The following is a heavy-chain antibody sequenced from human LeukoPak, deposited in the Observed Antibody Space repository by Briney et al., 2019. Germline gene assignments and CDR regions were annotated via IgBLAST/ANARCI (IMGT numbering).Heavy chain of an antibody. D-gene: IGHD6-19*01. J-gene: IGHJ4*02. V-gene: IGHV4-4*07. CDR3: ARVANPDVSSPLDF. Sequence: PSETLSLTCAVSGGSITGFFWTWIRPPAGEGLQYIGRIFSKGGANYNPSLQSRVAMSVDTSQNLFSLKLTSVTAADTAVYFCARVANPDVSSPLDFWGQGILVTVSS. CDR2: IFSKGGA. CDR1: GGSITGFF.